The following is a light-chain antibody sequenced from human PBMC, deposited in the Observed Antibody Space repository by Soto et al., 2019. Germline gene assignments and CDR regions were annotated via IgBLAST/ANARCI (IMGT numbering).Light chain of an antibody. CDR1: QSVSSN. CDR2: GAS. CDR3: QQYNNWLRG. V-gene: IGKV3-15*01. Sequence: EIVMTPSPATLSVSPGERATLSCRASQSVSSNLAWYQQKPGQAPRLLIYGASTRATGIPARFSGSGSGTEFTLTISSLQSEDFAVYYCQQYNNWLRGFGQGTKVDIK. J-gene: IGKJ1*01.